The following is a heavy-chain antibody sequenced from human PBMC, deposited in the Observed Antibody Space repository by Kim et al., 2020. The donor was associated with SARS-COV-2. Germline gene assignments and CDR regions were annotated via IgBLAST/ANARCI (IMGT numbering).Heavy chain of an antibody. CDR1: GFTFSDYY. Sequence: GGSLRLSCAASGFTFSDYYMSWIRQAPGKGLEWVSYISSSSSYTNYADPVKGRFTISRDNAKNSLYLQMNSLRAEDTAVYYCARDYGGNSRFFDYWGQGTLVTVSS. V-gene: IGHV3-11*05. J-gene: IGHJ4*02. CDR2: ISSSSSYT. CDR3: ARDYGGNSRFFDY. D-gene: IGHD4-17*01.